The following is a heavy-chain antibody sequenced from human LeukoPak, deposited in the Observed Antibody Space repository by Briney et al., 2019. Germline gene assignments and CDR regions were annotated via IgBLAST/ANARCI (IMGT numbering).Heavy chain of an antibody. CDR3: AKWSGNSTEIDY. J-gene: IGHJ4*02. D-gene: IGHD4-23*01. CDR1: GFTFSSYA. V-gene: IGHV3-23*01. Sequence: GGSLRLSCAASGFTFSSYAMSWVRQAPGKGLEWVSAISGSGGSTYYAYSVKGRFTISRDNSKNTLYLQMNSLRAEDTAVYYCAKWSGNSTEIDYWGQGTLVTVSS. CDR2: ISGSGGST.